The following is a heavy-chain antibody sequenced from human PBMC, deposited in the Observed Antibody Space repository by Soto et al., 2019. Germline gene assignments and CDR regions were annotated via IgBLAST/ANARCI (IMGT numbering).Heavy chain of an antibody. CDR3: ARDLPYYDILTGQTMLGMDV. D-gene: IGHD3-9*01. J-gene: IGHJ6*02. Sequence: LSLTCTVSGGSISSYYWSWIQQPAGKGLEWIGRIYTSGSTNYNPSLKSRVTMSVDTSKNQFSLKLSSVTAADTAVYYCARDLPYYDILTGQTMLGMDVWGQGTTVTVSS. V-gene: IGHV4-4*07. CDR2: IYTSGST. CDR1: GGSISSYY.